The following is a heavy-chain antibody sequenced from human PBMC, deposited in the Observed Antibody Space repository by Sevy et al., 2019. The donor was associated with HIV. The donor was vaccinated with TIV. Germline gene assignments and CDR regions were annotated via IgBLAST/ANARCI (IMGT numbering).Heavy chain of an antibody. Sequence: GGSLRLSCAASGFTFSSYAMHWVRQAPGKGLEWVAVISYDGSNKYYADSVKGRFTISRDNSKNTLYLQMKSLRAEDTAVYYCARAAYCGGDCYLYYFDYWGQGTLVTVSS. J-gene: IGHJ4*02. CDR1: GFTFSSYA. V-gene: IGHV3-30-3*01. D-gene: IGHD2-21*02. CDR3: ARAAYCGGDCYLYYFDY. CDR2: ISYDGSNK.